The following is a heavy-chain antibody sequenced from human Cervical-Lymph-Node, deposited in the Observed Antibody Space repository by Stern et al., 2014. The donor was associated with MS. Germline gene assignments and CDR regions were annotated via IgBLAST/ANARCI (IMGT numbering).Heavy chain of an antibody. V-gene: IGHV3-33*01. J-gene: IGHJ4*02. Sequence: VQLVESGGGVVQPGRSLRLSCAASGFTFSSYGMHWVRQAPGKGLEWVAVIWYDGSNKYYADSVKGRFTISRDNSENTLYLQMNSLRAEDTAVYYCARGGGIVGATTLDYWGQGTLVTVSS. CDR1: GFTFSSYG. CDR3: ARGGGIVGATTLDY. D-gene: IGHD1-26*01. CDR2: IWYDGSNK.